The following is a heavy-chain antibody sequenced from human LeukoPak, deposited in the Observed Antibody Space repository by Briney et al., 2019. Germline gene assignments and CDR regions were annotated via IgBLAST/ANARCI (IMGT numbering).Heavy chain of an antibody. CDR3: ARVTSLLWFGESAGYNWFDP. CDR2: ISAYNGNT. J-gene: IGHJ5*02. V-gene: IGHV1-18*01. Sequence: GASVKVSCKASGYTFTSYGTSWVRQAPGQGLEWMGWISAYNGNTNYAQKLQGRVTMTTDTSTSTAYMELRSLRSDDTAVYYCARVTSLLWFGESAGYNWFDPWGQGTLVTVSS. CDR1: GYTFTSYG. D-gene: IGHD3-10*01.